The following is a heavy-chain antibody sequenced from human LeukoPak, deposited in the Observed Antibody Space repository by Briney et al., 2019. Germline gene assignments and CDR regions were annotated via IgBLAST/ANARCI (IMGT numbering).Heavy chain of an antibody. D-gene: IGHD3-16*02. CDR3: ARSYYDYVWGSYRWYYFDC. J-gene: IGHJ4*02. Sequence: SQTLSLTCAISGDSVSSNSAAWNWIRQSPSRGLEWLGRTYYRSKWYNDYAVSVKSRITINPDTSKNQFSLQLNSVTPEDTAVYYCARSYYDYVWGSYRWYYFDCWGQGTLVTVSS. V-gene: IGHV6-1*01. CDR1: GDSVSSNSAA. CDR2: TYYRSKWYN.